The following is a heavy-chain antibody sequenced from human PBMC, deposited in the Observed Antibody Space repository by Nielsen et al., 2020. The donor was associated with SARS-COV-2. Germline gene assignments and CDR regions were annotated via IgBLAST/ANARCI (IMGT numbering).Heavy chain of an antibody. CDR3: AKVLLRYYYGSGSPFDY. CDR1: GFTFSSYA. D-gene: IGHD3-10*01. V-gene: IGHV3-23*01. Sequence: GGSLRLSCAASGFTFSSYAMSWVRQAPGKGLEWVSAISGSGGSTYYADSVKGRFTISRDNSKNTLYLQMNSLRAEDTAVYYCAKVLLRYYYGSGSPFDYWGQGTLVTVSS. CDR2: ISGSGGST. J-gene: IGHJ4*02.